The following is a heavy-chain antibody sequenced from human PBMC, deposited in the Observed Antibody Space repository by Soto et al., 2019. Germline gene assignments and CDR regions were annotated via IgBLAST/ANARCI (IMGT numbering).Heavy chain of an antibody. CDR1: GGSISSSIYY. D-gene: IGHD3-22*01. J-gene: IGHJ6*02. CDR2: IYYTRSP. V-gene: IGHV4-39*01. Sequence: PSETLSLTCTVSGGSISSSIYYWGWIRQPPGKGLEWIGSIYYTRSPYYNPSLNSRVTISLATSKTQFSLKLSSVTAADTAVYYCARRLYYDSSGFEGGGMDVWGQGTTVTVSS. CDR3: ARRLYYDSSGFEGGGMDV.